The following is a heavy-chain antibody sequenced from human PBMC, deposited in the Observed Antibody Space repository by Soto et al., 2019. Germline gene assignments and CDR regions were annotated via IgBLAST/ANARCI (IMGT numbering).Heavy chain of an antibody. D-gene: IGHD2-15*01. J-gene: IGHJ4*02. CDR2: IYHSGST. CDR1: GGSISSGGYS. Sequence: SETLSLTCAVSGGSISSGGYSWSWIRQPPGKGLEWIGYIYHSGSTYYNPSLKSRVTISVDRSKNQFSLKLSSVTAADTAVYYCARGTRGGNSFDYWGQGTLVTVSS. CDR3: ARGTRGGNSFDY. V-gene: IGHV4-30-2*01.